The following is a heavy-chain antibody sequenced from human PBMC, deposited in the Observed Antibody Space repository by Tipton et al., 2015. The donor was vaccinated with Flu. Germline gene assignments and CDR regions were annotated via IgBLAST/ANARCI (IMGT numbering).Heavy chain of an antibody. V-gene: IGHV4-61*02. D-gene: IGHD6-19*01. CDR3: ARGSVAGNSY. J-gene: IGHJ4*02. CDR1: GGSISSGSYY. Sequence: LRLSCTVSGGSISSGSYYWSWTRQPAGKGLEWIGRIYTSGSTNYNPSLKSRVTMSVDTAKNQFSLKLSSVTAADTAVYYCARGSVAGNSYWGQGTLVTVSS. CDR2: IYTSGST.